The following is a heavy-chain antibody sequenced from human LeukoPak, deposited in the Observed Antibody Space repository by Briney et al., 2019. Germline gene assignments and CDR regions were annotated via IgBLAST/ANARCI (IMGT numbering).Heavy chain of an antibody. CDR2: IYYSGST. Sequence: SETLSLTCTVSGGSISSYYWSWIRQPPGKGLEWIGYIYYSGSTNYNPSLKSRVTISVDTSKNQFSLKLSSVTAADTAVYYCVRVLLAAAGTETHLFDYWGQGTLVTASS. CDR1: GGSISSYY. J-gene: IGHJ4*02. CDR3: VRVLLAAAGTETHLFDY. V-gene: IGHV4-59*01. D-gene: IGHD6-13*01.